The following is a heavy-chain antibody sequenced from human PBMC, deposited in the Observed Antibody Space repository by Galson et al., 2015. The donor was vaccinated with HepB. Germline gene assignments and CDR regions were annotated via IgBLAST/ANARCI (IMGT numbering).Heavy chain of an antibody. CDR2: IYYSGST. CDR1: GGSISSYY. CDR3: ARDVNIVVVGGMDV. J-gene: IGHJ6*02. D-gene: IGHD2-21*01. V-gene: IGHV4-59*01. Sequence: SETLSLTCTVSGGSISSYYWSWIRQPPGKGLEWIGSIYYSGSTYYNPSLKSRVTISVDTSKNQFSLKLSSVTAADTAVYYCARDVNIVVVGGMDVWGQGTTVTVSS.